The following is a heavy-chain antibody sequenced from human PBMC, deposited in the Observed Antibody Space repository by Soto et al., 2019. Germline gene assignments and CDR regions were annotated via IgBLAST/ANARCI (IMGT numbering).Heavy chain of an antibody. J-gene: IGHJ4*02. V-gene: IGHV1-69*01. CDR3: ARDLGGDGSSGYPNDY. CDR1: GGTFSSYA. CDR2: IIPIFGTA. D-gene: IGHD3-22*01. Sequence: QVQLVQSGAEVKKPGSSVKVSCKASGGTFSSYAISWVRQAPGQGLEWMGGIIPIFGTANYAQKFQGRVTITGDEATSTAYMELSSLRSEDTAVYYCARDLGGDGSSGYPNDYWGQGTLVTVSS.